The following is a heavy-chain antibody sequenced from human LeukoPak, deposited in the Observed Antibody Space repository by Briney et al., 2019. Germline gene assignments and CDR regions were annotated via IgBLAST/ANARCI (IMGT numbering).Heavy chain of an antibody. Sequence: GGPLRLSCAASGFTFSSYAMSWVRQAPGKGLEWVARLKQDGSEIGYLDSVKGRFTISRDNAKNSLYLQMNSLRAEDTAVYYCAIGGALGGYFPQWGQGTLVTVSS. D-gene: IGHD3-9*01. V-gene: IGHV3-7*03. CDR1: GFTFSSYA. CDR3: AIGGALGGYFPQ. CDR2: LKQDGSEI. J-gene: IGHJ4*02.